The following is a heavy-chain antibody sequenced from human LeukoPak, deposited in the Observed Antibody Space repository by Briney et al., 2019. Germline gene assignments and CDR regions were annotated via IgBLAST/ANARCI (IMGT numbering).Heavy chain of an antibody. J-gene: IGHJ5*02. V-gene: IGHV3-21*01. D-gene: IGHD3-10*01. CDR3: ASIDTGTSGNWFDP. Sequence: GGSLRPSCAASGFTFSSYAMHWVRQAPGKGLEWVSSISSSSSYIYYADSVKGRFTISRDNAKNSLYLQMNSLRAEDTAVYYCASIDTGTSGNWFDPWGQGTLVTVSS. CDR2: ISSSSSYI. CDR1: GFTFSSYA.